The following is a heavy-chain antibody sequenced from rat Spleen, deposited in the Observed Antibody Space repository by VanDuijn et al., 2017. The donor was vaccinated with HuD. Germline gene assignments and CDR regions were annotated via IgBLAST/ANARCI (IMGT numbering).Heavy chain of an antibody. J-gene: IGHJ3*01. Sequence: EVQLVESGGGLVQPGRSLKLSCLASGFTFSNYGMNWIRQSPGKGLEWVASISSSSGYIYYADTVKGRFTISRENAKSTLYLQMTSLRSEDTAFYYCTTFSDYATSPFAYWGRGTLVTVSS. CDR3: TTFSDYATSPFAY. CDR1: GFTFSNYG. CDR2: ISSSSGYI. V-gene: IGHV5-34*01. D-gene: IGHD1-6*01.